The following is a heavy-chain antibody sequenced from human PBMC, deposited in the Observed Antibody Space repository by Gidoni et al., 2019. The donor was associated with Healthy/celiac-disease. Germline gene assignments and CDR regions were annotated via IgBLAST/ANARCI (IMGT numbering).Heavy chain of an antibody. V-gene: IGHV1-69*01. J-gene: IGHJ4*02. CDR2: IIPIFGKA. CDR1: VGTFSSYA. D-gene: IGHD3-10*01. CDR3: AMMHGSGSYFRDY. Sequence: QVQLVQSGAEVKKPGSSVKVSCKASVGTFSSYAISWVRQAPGQWVEWMGGIIPIFGKANYAQKCQGSVTITADESTSTAYMELSSLRSEDTAVYYCAMMHGSGSYFRDYWGQGTLVTVSS.